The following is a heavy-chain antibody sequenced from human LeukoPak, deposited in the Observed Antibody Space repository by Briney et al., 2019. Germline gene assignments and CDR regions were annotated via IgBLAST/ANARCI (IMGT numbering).Heavy chain of an antibody. CDR3: AKGALVVTTVTTTDY. CDR1: GFTFSNYA. V-gene: IGHV3-23*01. CDR2: ISGSGGST. J-gene: IGHJ4*02. D-gene: IGHD4-11*01. Sequence: GGSLRLSCAASGFTFSNYAMSWVRQAPGKGLEWVSVISGSGGSTYYADSVKGRFTISRDNSKNTLHLQMNSLRAEDTAVYYCAKGALVVTTVTTTDYWGQGTLVTVSS.